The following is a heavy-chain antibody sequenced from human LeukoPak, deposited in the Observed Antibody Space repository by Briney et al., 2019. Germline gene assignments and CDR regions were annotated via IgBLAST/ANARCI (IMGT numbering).Heavy chain of an antibody. CDR1: GFTVTNAW. CDR2: IKSKGDGETT. CDR3: ITDLGLTMIRGVIAS. D-gene: IGHD3-10*01. Sequence: PGGSRRLSCAASGFTVTNAWMSWVRQAPGKGLEWVGRIKSKGDGETTDYAAPVKGSFTMSRDDSKDTLFLQMNGLMAEDTALYYCITDLGLTMIRGVIASWGQGTLVTVSS. J-gene: IGHJ4*02. V-gene: IGHV3-15*01.